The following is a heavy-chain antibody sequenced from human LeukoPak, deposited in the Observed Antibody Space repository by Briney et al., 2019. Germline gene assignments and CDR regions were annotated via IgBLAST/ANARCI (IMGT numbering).Heavy chain of an antibody. CDR3: VLGYSYGYLFDY. V-gene: IGHV3-7*01. Sequence: GGSLRLSCAASGFTFSGSWMSWVRQAPGKGLEWVAIINQNGNEKYYVDSVKGRFTISRDNAKNSLYLQMNSLRAEDTAVYFCVLGYSYGYLFDYWGQGTLVPVSS. D-gene: IGHD5-18*01. J-gene: IGHJ4*02. CDR1: GFTFSGSW. CDR2: INQNGNEK.